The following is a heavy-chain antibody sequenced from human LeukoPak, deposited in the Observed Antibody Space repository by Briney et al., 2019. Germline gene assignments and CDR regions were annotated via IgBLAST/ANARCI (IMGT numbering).Heavy chain of an antibody. Sequence: SQTLSLTCTVSGGSISSGSYYWSWIRQPAGKGLEWIGRIYTSGSTNYNPSLKSRVTISVDTSKNQFSLKLSSVTAADTAVYYCAGDPTPGYSSWFDPWGQGTLVTVSS. D-gene: IGHD1-26*01. V-gene: IGHV4-61*02. CDR2: IYTSGST. CDR1: GGSISSGSYY. J-gene: IGHJ5*02. CDR3: AGDPTPGYSSWFDP.